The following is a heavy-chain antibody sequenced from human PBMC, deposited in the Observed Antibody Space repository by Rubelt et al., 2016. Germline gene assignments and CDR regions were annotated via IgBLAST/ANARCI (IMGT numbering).Heavy chain of an antibody. CDR1: GGSFSDYY. D-gene: IGHD4-17*01. CDR3: ARGRDGVRMGC. J-gene: IGHJ4*02. Sequence: QVQLQQWGAGLLKPSETLSLTCAVYGGSFSDYYWNWIRQPPGKGLEWIGEISHRGSTNYNPSLTSQVTLSVDTVKNQLPRKVPSVTAADTTVYYCARGRDGVRMGCWGQGTLVTVSS. V-gene: IGHV4-34*01. CDR2: ISHRGST.